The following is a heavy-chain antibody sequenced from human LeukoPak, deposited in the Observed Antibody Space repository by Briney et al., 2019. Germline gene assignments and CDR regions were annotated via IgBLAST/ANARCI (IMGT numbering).Heavy chain of an antibody. D-gene: IGHD3-22*01. CDR2: IYYSGST. CDR3: ARGPHYHDSSCYSPYYYYYMDV. Sequence: SETLSLTCTVSSGSISSHYWSWIRQPPGKGLEWIGYIYYSGSTDYNPSRKSRVTISVDTSKNHFSLKLSSVTAADTAVYYCARGPHYHDSSCYSPYYYYYMDVWGKGTTVTVSS. V-gene: IGHV4-59*11. CDR1: SGSISSHY. J-gene: IGHJ6*03.